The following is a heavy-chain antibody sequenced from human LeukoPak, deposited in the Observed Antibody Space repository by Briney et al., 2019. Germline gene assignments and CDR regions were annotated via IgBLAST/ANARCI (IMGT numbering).Heavy chain of an antibody. CDR3: ASNVRSNYASTFYYYYMDV. V-gene: IGHV1-46*01. J-gene: IGHJ6*03. Sequence: ASVKVSCKGSGYTFTSYYMHWVRQAPGQGLEWMGIINPSGGSTSYAQKFQGRVTMTRDTSTSTVYMELSSPRSEDTAVYYCASNVRSNYASTFYYYYMDVWGKGTTVTVSS. CDR1: GYTFTSYY. CDR2: INPSGGST. D-gene: IGHD4-11*01.